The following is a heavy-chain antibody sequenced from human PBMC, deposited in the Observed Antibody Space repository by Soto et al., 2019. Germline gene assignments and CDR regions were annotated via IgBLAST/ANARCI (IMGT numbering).Heavy chain of an antibody. CDR2: INPNSGGP. CDR1: GYTFTGYY. J-gene: IGHJ1*01. Sequence: ASVKVSCKASGYTFTGYYMHWVRQAPGQGLEWMGWINPNSGGPNYAQKFQGWVTMTRDTSISTAYMELSRLRSDDTAVYYCARGGPFDSSGYYSEYFQHWGQGTRVTVSS. CDR3: ARGGPFDSSGYYSEYFQH. V-gene: IGHV1-2*04. D-gene: IGHD3-22*01.